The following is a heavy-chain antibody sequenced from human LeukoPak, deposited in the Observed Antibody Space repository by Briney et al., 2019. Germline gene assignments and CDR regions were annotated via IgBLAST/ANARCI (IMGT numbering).Heavy chain of an antibody. D-gene: IGHD2-21*02. J-gene: IGHJ4*02. Sequence: ASVKVSCKASGYTFTSYDINWVRQATGQGLEWMGWMNPNSGNTGYAQKFQGRVTMTRNTSISTAYMELSSLRSEDTVVYYCARGKGVSQPLLPYYWGQGTLVTVSS. CDR2: MNPNSGNT. CDR1: GYTFTSYD. CDR3: ARGKGVSQPLLPYY. V-gene: IGHV1-8*01.